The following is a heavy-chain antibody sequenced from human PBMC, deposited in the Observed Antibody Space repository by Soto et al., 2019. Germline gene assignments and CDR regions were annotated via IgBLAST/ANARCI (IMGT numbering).Heavy chain of an antibody. CDR1: GFTFSSYG. V-gene: IGHV3-30*03. CDR2: ISYDGSNK. J-gene: IGHJ1*01. Sequence: QVQLVESGGGVVQPGRSLRLSCAASGFTFSSYGMHWVRQAPGKGLEWVAVISYDGSNKYYADSVKGRFTISRDNSKNTLYLQMNSLRAEDTAVYYCVGGGTNAEYFQHWGQGTLVTVSS. D-gene: IGHD3-10*01. CDR3: VGGGTNAEYFQH.